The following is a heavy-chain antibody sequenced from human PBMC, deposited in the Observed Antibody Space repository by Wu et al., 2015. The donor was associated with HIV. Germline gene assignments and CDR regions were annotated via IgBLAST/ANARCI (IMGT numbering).Heavy chain of an antibody. CDR2: IIPIFGTA. Sequence: QVQLVQSGAEVKKPGSSVKVSCKASGGTFSSYAISWVRQAPGQGLEWMGGIIPIFGTANYAQKFQGRVTITADESTSTAYMELSSLRSEDTAVYYCARGGYDILTGYPSDAFDIWGQGTMVTVSS. V-gene: IGHV1-69*12. CDR1: GGTFSSYA. J-gene: IGHJ3*02. D-gene: IGHD3-9*01. CDR3: ARGGYDILTGYPSDAFDI.